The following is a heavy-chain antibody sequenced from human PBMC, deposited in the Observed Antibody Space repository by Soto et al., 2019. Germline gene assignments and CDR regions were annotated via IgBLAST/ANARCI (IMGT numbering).Heavy chain of an antibody. J-gene: IGHJ5*02. Sequence: SVKVSCKASGGTFSSYAISWVRQAPGQGLEWMGGIIPIFGTANYAQKFQGRVTITADESTSTAYMELSSLRSEDTAVYYCARDLVGITMIEGGSDPYGQGTLATVSS. CDR3: ARDLVGITMIEGGSDP. CDR2: IIPIFGTA. V-gene: IGHV1-69*13. D-gene: IGHD3-22*01. CDR1: GGTFSSYA.